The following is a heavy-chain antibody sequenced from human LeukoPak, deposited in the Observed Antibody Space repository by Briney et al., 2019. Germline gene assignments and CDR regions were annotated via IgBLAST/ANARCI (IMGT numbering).Heavy chain of an antibody. D-gene: IGHD2-15*01. J-gene: IGHJ4*02. CDR2: ISSSGSTI. Sequence: GGSLRLSCAASGFTFSSYEMNWVRQAPGKGLQWVSYISSSGSTIYYADSVKGRFTISRDNAKNSLYLQMNSLRAEDTAVYYCARDQGYCSGGSCYSLTDYWGQGTLVTVSS. V-gene: IGHV3-48*03. CDR1: GFTFSSYE. CDR3: ARDQGYCSGGSCYSLTDY.